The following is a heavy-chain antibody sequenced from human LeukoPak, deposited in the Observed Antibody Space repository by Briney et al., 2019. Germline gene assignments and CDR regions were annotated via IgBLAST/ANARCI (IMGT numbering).Heavy chain of an antibody. D-gene: IGHD2-2*01. CDR1: GFTFKNYP. V-gene: IGHV3-23*01. J-gene: IGHJ4*02. Sequence: GGSLTLSCAASGFTFKNYPMSWVRQAPGKGLEWVSSIDGSGDNRYYADSVKGRFTISRDNSGNTLYLQLRGLGAEDTATYYCAKVQMSTGWTFDFWGQGSLVTVSS. CDR3: AKVQMSTGWTFDF. CDR2: IDGSGDNR.